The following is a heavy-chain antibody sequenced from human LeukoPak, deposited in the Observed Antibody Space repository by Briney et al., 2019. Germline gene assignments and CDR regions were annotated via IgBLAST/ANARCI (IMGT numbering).Heavy chain of an antibody. CDR2: IRSKANSYAT. D-gene: IGHD3-22*01. CDR3: TRPQYYYDSSGYWVDY. Sequence: GGSPRLSCAASGFTFSGSAMHWVRQASGKGLEWVGRIRSKANSYATAYAASVKGRFTISRDDSKNTAYLQMNSLKTEDTAVYYCTRPQYYYDSSGYWVDYWGQGTLVTVSS. CDR1: GFTFSGSA. J-gene: IGHJ4*02. V-gene: IGHV3-73*01.